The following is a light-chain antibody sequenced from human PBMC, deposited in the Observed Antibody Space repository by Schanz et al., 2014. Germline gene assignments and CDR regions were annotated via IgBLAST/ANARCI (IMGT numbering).Light chain of an antibody. V-gene: IGKV3-11*01. CDR3: QQFGASPFT. CDR1: QSVDIS. CDR2: DAS. J-gene: IGKJ4*01. Sequence: EIVLTQSPATLSLSPGERATLSCRASQSVDISLAWYQHKPGQSPRVLIYDASNRATGIPARFSGSGSGTDFSLTISRLEPEDFAVYFCQQFGASPFTFGAGSKVEIK.